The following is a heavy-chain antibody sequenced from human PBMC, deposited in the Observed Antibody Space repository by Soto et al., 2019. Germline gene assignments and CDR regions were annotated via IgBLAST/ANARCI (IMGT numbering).Heavy chain of an antibody. J-gene: IGHJ5*02. CDR1: GFAFSGYW. Sequence: HPGGSLRLSCAASGFAFSGYWMHWVRQAPGKRLVWVSRIDSDGIDTTYADSVKGRFTVSRDNAKNTLYLQMNSLRAEDTAVYYCVRRGFSCKTAWGTGIRVTV. D-gene: IGHD2-15*01. V-gene: IGHV3-74*01. CDR3: VRRGFSCKTA. CDR2: IDSDGIDT.